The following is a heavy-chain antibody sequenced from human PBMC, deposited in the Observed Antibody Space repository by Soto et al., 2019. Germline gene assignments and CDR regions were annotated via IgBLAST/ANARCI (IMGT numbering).Heavy chain of an antibody. Sequence: QVQLVQSGAEVKKPGSSVKVSCKASGGTFSSYAISWVRQAPGQGLEWMGGIIPIFGTASYAQKFQGRVTITADESTSTAYMELSSLRSEDTAVYYCARDKGYYYYYGMDVWGQGTTVTVSS. CDR1: GGTFSSYA. V-gene: IGHV1-69*01. CDR3: ARDKGYYYYYGMDV. J-gene: IGHJ6*02. CDR2: IIPIFGTA.